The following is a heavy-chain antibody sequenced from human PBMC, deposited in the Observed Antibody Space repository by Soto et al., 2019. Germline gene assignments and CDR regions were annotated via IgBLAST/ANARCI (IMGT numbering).Heavy chain of an antibody. D-gene: IGHD6-13*01. CDR1: KFTVSAYY. Sequence: QVQLLESGGGLVKPGGSLRLSCAASKFTVSAYYMAWIRQAPGKGLDWISYISGDSSDRNYADSVKGRFTISRDNAKNSLYLQMTSLTFEATAVYFCATGQQVRMADIWGQGTMVTVSS. CDR2: ISGDSSDR. V-gene: IGHV3-11*03. CDR3: ATGQQVRMADI. J-gene: IGHJ3*02.